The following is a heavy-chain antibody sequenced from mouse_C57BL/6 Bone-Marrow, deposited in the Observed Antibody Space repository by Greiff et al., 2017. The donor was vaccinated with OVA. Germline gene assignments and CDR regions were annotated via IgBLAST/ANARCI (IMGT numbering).Heavy chain of an antibody. J-gene: IGHJ2*01. CDR3: ARGATVVAGGYYFYY. CDR1: GYTFTSYW. D-gene: IGHD1-1*01. Sequence: QVQLQQPGTELVKPGASVKLSCKASGYTFTSYWMHWVKQRPGQGLEWIGNINPSNGGTNYNEKFKSKATLTVDKSSSTAYMQHISLRSEESAVYYCARGATVVAGGYYFYYWGQGTTLTVSS. CDR2: INPSNGGT. V-gene: IGHV1-53*01.